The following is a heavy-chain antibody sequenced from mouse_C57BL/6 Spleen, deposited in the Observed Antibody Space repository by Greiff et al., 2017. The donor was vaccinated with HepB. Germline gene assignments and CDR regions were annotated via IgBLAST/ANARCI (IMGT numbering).Heavy chain of an antibody. V-gene: IGHV1-42*01. CDR3: ARYDYDEVDY. D-gene: IGHD2-4*01. CDR2: INPSTGGT. CDR1: GYSFTGYY. J-gene: IGHJ2*01. Sequence: EVQLQQSGPELVKPGASVKISCKASGYSFTGYYMNWVKQSPEKSLEWIGEINPSTGGTTYNQKFKAKATLTVDKSSSTAYMQLKSLTSEDSAVYYCARYDYDEVDYGGQGTTLTVSS.